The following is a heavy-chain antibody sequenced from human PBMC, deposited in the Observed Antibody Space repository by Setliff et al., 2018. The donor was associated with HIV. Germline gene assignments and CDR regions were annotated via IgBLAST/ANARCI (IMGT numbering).Heavy chain of an antibody. CDR2: IHSSGIT. J-gene: IGHJ6*02. D-gene: IGHD4-4*01. Sequence: SETLSLTCAVSGYSIGSGSFWGWIRQPPGKGLEWIGNIHSSGITYYKPSLKSRLTISLDTSKNQFSLKLSSVTAADTAVYYCATHASTVQDAMDVWGQGTTVTVSS. V-gene: IGHV4-38-2*01. CDR1: GYSIGSGSF. CDR3: ATHASTVQDAMDV.